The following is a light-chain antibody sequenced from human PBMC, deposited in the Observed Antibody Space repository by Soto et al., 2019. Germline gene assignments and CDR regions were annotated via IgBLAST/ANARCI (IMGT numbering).Light chain of an antibody. CDR3: QQRSNWPPIT. V-gene: IGKV3-11*01. Sequence: EIVLTQSPAALSVSPGERVTLSCRASQGIGSTLAWYQQKPGQAPRLLIYDASNRATGIPARFSGSGSGTDFTLTISSLEPEDFAVYYCQQRSNWPPITFGQGTRLEIK. J-gene: IGKJ5*01. CDR2: DAS. CDR1: QGIGST.